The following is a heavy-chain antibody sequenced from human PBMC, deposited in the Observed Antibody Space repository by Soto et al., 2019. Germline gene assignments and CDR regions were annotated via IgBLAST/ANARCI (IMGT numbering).Heavy chain of an antibody. CDR3: ARGWLSSTYYYRLDV. D-gene: IGHD6-13*01. CDR1: GDSIGSYY. Sequence: PSETLSLSCTVSGDSIGSYYWRWIRQPAGKGLEWIGRIYTSGSTNYNPSLKSRVTMSVDTSQNQFSLKLSSVTAADTAVYYCARGWLSSTYYYRLDVRSQGTTVTVSS. V-gene: IGHV4-4*07. J-gene: IGHJ6*02. CDR2: IYTSGST.